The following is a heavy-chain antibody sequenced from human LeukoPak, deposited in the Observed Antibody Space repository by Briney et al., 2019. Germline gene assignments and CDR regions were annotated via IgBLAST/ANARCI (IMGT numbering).Heavy chain of an antibody. CDR3: AKAVGSISWSFDY. V-gene: IGHV3-74*01. Sequence: GGSLRLACAASGFTFSSYWMHWVRQAPGKGRVWVSRINTGGYTTFYADSVKGRFTISRDNSNSTLYLQMDSLRGDDAAVYYCAKAVGSISWSFDYWGQGTLVTVSS. CDR2: INTGGYTT. CDR1: GFTFSSYW. D-gene: IGHD6-13*01. J-gene: IGHJ4*02.